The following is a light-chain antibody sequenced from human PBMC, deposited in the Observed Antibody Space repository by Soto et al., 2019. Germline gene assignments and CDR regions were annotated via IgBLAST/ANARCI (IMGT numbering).Light chain of an antibody. V-gene: IGKV3-20*01. J-gene: IGKJ5*01. CDR1: QSVSSTY. CDR3: QQYGGSPIT. CDR2: GAS. Sequence: EIVLTQSPGTLSLSPGERATLSCRASQSVSSTYLAWYQHKPGQAPRLLIYGASTRATGIPARFSGSGSGTDFTLTISRLEPEDFAVYYCQQYGGSPITFGLGTRLEIK.